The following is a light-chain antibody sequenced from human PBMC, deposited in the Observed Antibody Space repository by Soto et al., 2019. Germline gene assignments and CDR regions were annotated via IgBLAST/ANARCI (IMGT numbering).Light chain of an antibody. J-gene: IGLJ1*01. V-gene: IGLV1-40*01. Sequence: QSVLTQPPSVSGAPGQRVTISCTGSSSNIGAIYDVQWYQQLPGTAPKLLIYGNSNRPSGVPDRFSGSKSGTSASLAITGLQADDEAYYYCQSYDSSLSAHYVFGTGTKLTVL. CDR1: SSNIGAIYD. CDR2: GNS. CDR3: QSYDSSLSAHYV.